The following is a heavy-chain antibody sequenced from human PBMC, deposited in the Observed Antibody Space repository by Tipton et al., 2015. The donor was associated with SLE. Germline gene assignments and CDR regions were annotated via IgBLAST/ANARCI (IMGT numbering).Heavy chain of an antibody. J-gene: IGHJ6*03. D-gene: IGHD3-3*01. V-gene: IGHV1-8*01. CDR2: MNPSYGNT. Sequence: QSGPEVKKPGASVKVSCKASGSTFSNYDINWVRQAAGQGLEWMGWMNPSYGNTAYAQKFQGRVTLSRDTSTNTAYMELSSLRSEDTAVYYCSTGVVWLPHYMDVWGKGTTVTVSS. CDR1: GSTFSNYD. CDR3: STGVVWLPHYMDV.